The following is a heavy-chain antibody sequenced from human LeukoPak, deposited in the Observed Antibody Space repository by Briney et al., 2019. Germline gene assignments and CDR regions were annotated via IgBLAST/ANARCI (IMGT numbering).Heavy chain of an antibody. CDR1: GDSISNHIYY. V-gene: IGHV4-39*01. CDR2: VYYPGNA. Sequence: PSETVSLTCAVSGDSISNHIYYWDWIRQTPGKGLKWIGAVYYPGNAYYNPSLKSRVTISVDTSDNRFSLHLSSVNAADTAIYYCARLRALSGHRGAFDIWGQGTLVTVSS. CDR3: ARLRALSGHRGAFDI. D-gene: IGHD5/OR15-5a*01. J-gene: IGHJ3*02.